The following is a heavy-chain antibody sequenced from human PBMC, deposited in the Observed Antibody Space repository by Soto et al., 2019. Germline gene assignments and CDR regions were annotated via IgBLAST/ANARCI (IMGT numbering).Heavy chain of an antibody. CDR1: GGSFSGYY. CDR3: ARGHVNIVATPPRPPLDP. CDR2: INHSGST. J-gene: IGHJ5*02. Sequence: PSETLSLTCAVYGGSFSGYYWSWIRQPPGKGLEWIGEINHSGSTNYNPSLKSRVTISVDTSKNQFSLKLSSVTAADTAVYYCARGHVNIVATPPRPPLDPWGQGTLVTVSS. D-gene: IGHD5-12*01. V-gene: IGHV4-34*01.